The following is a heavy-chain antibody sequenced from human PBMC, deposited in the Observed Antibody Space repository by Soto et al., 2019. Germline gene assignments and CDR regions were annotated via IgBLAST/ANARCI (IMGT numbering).Heavy chain of an antibody. CDR2: IWYDGSNK. CDR1: GFTFSDYG. Sequence: QMQLVESGGGVVQPGRSLRLSCAASGFTFSDYGMHWVRQAPGKGLEWVAVIWYDGSNKYYADSVKGRFTISRDNSKNTLYLQMNSLRAEDTAMYYCARDRESPFDYWGQGTLVTVSS. CDR3: ARDRESPFDY. J-gene: IGHJ4*02. V-gene: IGHV3-33*01.